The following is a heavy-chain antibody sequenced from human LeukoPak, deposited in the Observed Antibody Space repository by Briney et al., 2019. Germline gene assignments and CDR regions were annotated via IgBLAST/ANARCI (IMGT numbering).Heavy chain of an antibody. V-gene: IGHV4-39*01. CDR2: MYYSGST. Sequence: SETLSLTCTVSGGSISSYYWGWIRQPPGKGLEWIGNMYYSGSTYYNPSLKSRVTISVDTSKNQFSLKLSSVTAADTAVYYCARRLNYYDSSGYFDYWGQGTLVTVSS. CDR1: GGSISSYY. CDR3: ARRLNYYDSSGYFDY. J-gene: IGHJ4*02. D-gene: IGHD3-22*01.